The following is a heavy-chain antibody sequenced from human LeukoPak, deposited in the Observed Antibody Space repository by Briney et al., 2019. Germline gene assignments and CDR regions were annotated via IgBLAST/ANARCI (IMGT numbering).Heavy chain of an antibody. D-gene: IGHD3-10*01. CDR3: ARGGVLWFGERVYFDY. J-gene: IGHJ4*02. Sequence: PSETLSLTCTVSGGSISSSSYYWGWIRQPPGKGLEWIGSIYYSGSTYYNPSLKSRVTISVDTSKNQFSLKLSSVTAADTAVYYCARGGVLWFGERVYFDYWGQGTLVTVSS. V-gene: IGHV4-39*01. CDR1: GGSISSSSYY. CDR2: IYYSGST.